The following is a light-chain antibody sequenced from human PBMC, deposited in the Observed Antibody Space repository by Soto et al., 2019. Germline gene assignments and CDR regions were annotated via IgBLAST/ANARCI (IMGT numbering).Light chain of an antibody. CDR2: DAS. J-gene: IGKJ4*01. CDR3: HQYNSYHT. V-gene: IGKV1-5*01. CDR1: QSVNSW. Sequence: DIQMTQSPSTLSAFVGDRVTITCRARQSVNSWLAWYQQRPGKAPKLLIYDASTLESGVPSRFSGSGSGTEFTLTISSLQPDDFATYYCHQYNSYHTFGGGTKVDIK.